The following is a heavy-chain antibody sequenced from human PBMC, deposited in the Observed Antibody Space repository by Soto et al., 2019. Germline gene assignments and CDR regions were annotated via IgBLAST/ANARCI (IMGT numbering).Heavy chain of an antibody. CDR2: ISYDGSNK. Sequence: GGSLRLSCAASGFTFSSYGMHWVRQAPGKGLEWVAVISYDGSNKYYADSVKGRFTISRDNSKNTLYLQMNSLRAEDTAVYYCAKDLVVVPATMPHYYGMDVWGQGTTVTVSS. V-gene: IGHV3-30*18. CDR3: AKDLVVVPATMPHYYGMDV. D-gene: IGHD2-2*01. CDR1: GFTFSSYG. J-gene: IGHJ6*02.